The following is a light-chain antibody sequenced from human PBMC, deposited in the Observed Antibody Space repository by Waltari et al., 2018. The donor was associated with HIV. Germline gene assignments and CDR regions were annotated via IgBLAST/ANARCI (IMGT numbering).Light chain of an antibody. CDR2: DVN. CDR1: SSDVGGSKY. J-gene: IGLJ3*02. V-gene: IGLV2-8*01. CDR3: NSYAGSNNWV. Sequence: QSALTQPPSASGSPGQSVTISCTGTSSDVGGSKYVSWYQQHPGKAPKLMIYDVNKRPSGVPDRFSGSKSANPASLTVSGLQADDEADYYCNSYAGSNNWVFGGGTKLTVL.